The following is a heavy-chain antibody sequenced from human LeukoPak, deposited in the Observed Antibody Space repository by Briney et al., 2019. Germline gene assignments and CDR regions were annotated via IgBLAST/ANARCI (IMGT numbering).Heavy chain of an antibody. V-gene: IGHV1-18*01. CDR2: ISRDNVNT. CDR3: ARGGSGWSLDY. Sequence: ASVKVSCKASGYTFTHHGISWVRQAPGQGLEWMGWISRDNVNTDYAQKVQGRVTMTTDTSTSTACMELRSLTSDDTAVYYCARGGSGWSLDYWGQGTLVTVSS. CDR1: GYTFTHHG. J-gene: IGHJ4*02. D-gene: IGHD6-19*01.